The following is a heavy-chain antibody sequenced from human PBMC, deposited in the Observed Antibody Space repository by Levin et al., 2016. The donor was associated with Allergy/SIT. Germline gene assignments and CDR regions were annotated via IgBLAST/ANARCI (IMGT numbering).Heavy chain of an antibody. Sequence: GESLKISCAASGFTFSNAWMSWVRQAPGKGLEWVGRIKSKTDGGTTDYAAPVKGRFTISRDDSKNTLYLQMNSLKTEDTAVYYCTQTGFGELDYWGQGTLVTVSS. CDR2: IKSKTDGGTT. CDR3: TQTGFGELDY. J-gene: IGHJ4*02. V-gene: IGHV3-15*01. CDR1: GFTFSNAW. D-gene: IGHD3-10*01.